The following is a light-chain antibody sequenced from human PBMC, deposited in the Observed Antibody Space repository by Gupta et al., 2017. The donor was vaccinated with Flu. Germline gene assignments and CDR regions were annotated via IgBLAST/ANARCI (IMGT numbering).Light chain of an antibody. Sequence: LSYRASGVSDRFSGRGSGTDFTLKISRVEAEDVGLYYCMQRIEFPYTVGQGTKLEIK. CDR3: MQRIEFPYT. J-gene: IGKJ2*01. V-gene: IGKV2-40*01. CDR2: LS.